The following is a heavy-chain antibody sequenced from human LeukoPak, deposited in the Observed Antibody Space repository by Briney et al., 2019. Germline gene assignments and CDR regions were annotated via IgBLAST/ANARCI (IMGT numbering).Heavy chain of an antibody. Sequence: SETLSLTCAVYGASFSGYYWSWIRQPPGKGLEWLGKINHSGSTNYNPSLKSRVTISVDTSKNQFSLKLSSVTAADTAVYYCARGSFGRYDYVWGSYRYQYYFDYWGQGTLATVSS. CDR2: INHSGST. CDR1: GASFSGYY. J-gene: IGHJ4*02. CDR3: ARGSFGRYDYVWGSYRYQYYFDY. D-gene: IGHD3-16*02. V-gene: IGHV4-34*01.